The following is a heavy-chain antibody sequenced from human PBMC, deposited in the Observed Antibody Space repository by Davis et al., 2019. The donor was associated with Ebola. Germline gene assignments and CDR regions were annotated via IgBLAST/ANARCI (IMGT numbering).Heavy chain of an antibody. Sequence: GESLKISCAASGYTFRKHAMTWVRQTPGKGLGGVSALRGSGGWYYYADSVKGRFTISRDNSKSMLYLQMDSLTADDTAVYYCARGGETVTGTASHGMDVWGQGTTVTVSS. V-gene: IGHV3-23*01. CDR2: LRGSGGWY. J-gene: IGHJ6*02. CDR3: ARGGETVTGTASHGMDV. D-gene: IGHD1-14*01. CDR1: GYTFRKHA.